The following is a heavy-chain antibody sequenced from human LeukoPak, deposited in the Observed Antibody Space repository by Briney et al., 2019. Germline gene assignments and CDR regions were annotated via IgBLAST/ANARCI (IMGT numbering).Heavy chain of an antibody. CDR1: GFTFDDYG. D-gene: IGHD6-13*01. V-gene: IGHV3-20*04. Sequence: GGSLRLSCAASGFTFDDYGMSWVRQAPGKGLEWVSGINWNGGSTGYADSVKGRFTISRDNAKNSMYLQMNSLRDEDTALYYCATARYSSSWDAFDIWGQGTMVTVSS. CDR2: INWNGGST. CDR3: ATARYSSSWDAFDI. J-gene: IGHJ3*02.